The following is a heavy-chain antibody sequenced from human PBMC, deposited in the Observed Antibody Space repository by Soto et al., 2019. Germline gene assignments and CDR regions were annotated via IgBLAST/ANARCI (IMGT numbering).Heavy chain of an antibody. Sequence: EVQLVESGGGLVQPGGSLRLSCVGSGFTLSSYCMSWARQAPGKGLEWLANIKQDGSEQHYVDSVKGRFSISRDNAQNSLFLHMSSLRDEDPAVYYCARGSSLTFWGQGTLVTVSS. CDR3: ARGSSLTF. V-gene: IGHV3-7*01. CDR2: IKQDGSEQ. J-gene: IGHJ4*02. D-gene: IGHD6-13*01. CDR1: GFTLSSYC.